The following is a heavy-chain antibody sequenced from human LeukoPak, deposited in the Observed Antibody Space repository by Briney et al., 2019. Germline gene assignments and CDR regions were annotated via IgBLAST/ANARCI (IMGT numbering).Heavy chain of an antibody. V-gene: IGHV1-46*01. CDR1: GYTFTSYY. CDR2: INPSGGST. CDR3: ARLKWTTKWLVTPPDY. Sequence: ASVKVSCKASGYTFTSYYMHWVRQAPGQGLEWMGIINPSGGSTSYAQKFQGRVTMTRDTSTSTVYMELSSLKASDTAMYYCARLKWTTKWLVTPPDYWGQGTLVTVSS. J-gene: IGHJ4*02. D-gene: IGHD3-22*01.